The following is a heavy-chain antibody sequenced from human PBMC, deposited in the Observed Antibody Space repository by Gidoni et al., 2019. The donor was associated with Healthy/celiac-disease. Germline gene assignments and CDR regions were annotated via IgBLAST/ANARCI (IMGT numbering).Heavy chain of an antibody. D-gene: IGHD3-22*01. J-gene: IGHJ4*02. CDR1: GGTFSSYA. Sequence: QVQQVQSGAEVKKPGSSVKVSCKASGGTFSSYAISWVRQAPGQGLEWMGGIIPIFGTANYAQKFQGRVTITADESTSTAYMELSSLRSEDTAVYYCARDLGEYYDSSGYYALGYWGQGTLVTVSS. CDR2: IIPIFGTA. V-gene: IGHV1-69*01. CDR3: ARDLGEYYDSSGYYALGY.